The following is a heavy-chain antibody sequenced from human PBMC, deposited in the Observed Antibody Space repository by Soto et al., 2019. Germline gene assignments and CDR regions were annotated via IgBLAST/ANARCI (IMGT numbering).Heavy chain of an antibody. D-gene: IGHD3-16*01. V-gene: IGHV1-3*01. CDR1: GYTFITYA. CDR2: INAGNGDT. J-gene: IGHJ3*02. Sequence: QVHLVQSGAEVKKPGASVKVSCKASGYTFITYALHWVRQAPGQRLEWMGWINAGNGDTKYSQKFKGSVTITRDISATTAYMELSSLRSEDTAVYYCVGSAGGSPPWFDIWGQGTMVTVSS. CDR3: VGSAGGSPPWFDI.